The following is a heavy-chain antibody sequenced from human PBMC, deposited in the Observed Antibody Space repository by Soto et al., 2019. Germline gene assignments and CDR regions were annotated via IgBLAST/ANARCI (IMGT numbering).Heavy chain of an antibody. V-gene: IGHV3-30*03. Sequence: GGSLRLSFAASGFTFSSYGMHWVRQAPGKWLEWVAVISYDGSNKYYADSVKGRFTISRDNSKNTLYLQMNSLRAEDTAVYYCLGSGAAAGRGTCYYSYGMDVWGQGXTVTVYS. CDR2: ISYDGSNK. J-gene: IGHJ6*02. D-gene: IGHD6-13*01. CDR3: LGSGAAAGRGTCYYSYGMDV. CDR1: GFTFSSYG.